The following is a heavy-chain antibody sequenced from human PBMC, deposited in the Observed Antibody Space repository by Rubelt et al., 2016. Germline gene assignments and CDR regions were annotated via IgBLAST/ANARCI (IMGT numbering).Heavy chain of an antibody. CDR2: IYYSGST. J-gene: IGHJ4*02. Sequence: GLEWIGYIYYSGSTNYNPSLKSRVTISVDTSKNQFSLKLSSVTAADTAVYYCAGGGSSVDSSGYYYPFDYWGQGTLVTVSS. CDR3: AGGGSSVDSSGYYYPFDY. D-gene: IGHD3-22*01. V-gene: IGHV4-59*01.